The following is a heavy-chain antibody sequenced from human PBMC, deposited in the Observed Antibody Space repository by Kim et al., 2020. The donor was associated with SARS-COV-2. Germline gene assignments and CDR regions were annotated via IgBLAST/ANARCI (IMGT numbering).Heavy chain of an antibody. CDR1: GFTFDDYA. CDR2: ISWDGGST. Sequence: GGSLRLSCAASGFTFDDYAMHWVRQAPGKGLEWVSLISWDGGSTYYADSVKGRFTISRDNSKNSLYLQMNSLRAEDTALYYCAKGMGTYDSSGYRPEYFQPWGQGTLVTVSS. CDR3: AKGMGTYDSSGYRPEYFQP. V-gene: IGHV3-43D*03. J-gene: IGHJ1*01. D-gene: IGHD3-22*01.